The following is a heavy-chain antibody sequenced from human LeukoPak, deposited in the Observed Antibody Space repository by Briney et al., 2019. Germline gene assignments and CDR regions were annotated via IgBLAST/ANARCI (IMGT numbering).Heavy chain of an antibody. CDR3: ARHSGGYSSSWFRY. Sequence: SETLSLACAVYGGSFSGYYWSWIRQPPGKGLEWIGEINHSGSTNYNPSLKSRVTISVDTSKNQFSLKLSSVTAADTAVYYCARHSGGYSSSWFRYWGQGTLVTVSS. CDR1: GGSFSGYY. V-gene: IGHV4-34*01. J-gene: IGHJ4*02. D-gene: IGHD6-13*01. CDR2: INHSGST.